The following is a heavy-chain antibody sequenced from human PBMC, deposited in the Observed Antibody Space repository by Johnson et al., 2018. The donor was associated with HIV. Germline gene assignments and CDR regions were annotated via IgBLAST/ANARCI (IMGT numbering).Heavy chain of an antibody. V-gene: IGHV3-11*04. D-gene: IGHD2-21*01. CDR2: ISGSGRTI. CDR3: VRRMVVGYHAFDI. Sequence: QVQLVESGGGLVKPGGSLRLSCAASGFTFSDYYMSLIRQAPGKGLEWVSYISGSGRTISYADSVKGRFTISRDNAKNSLHLQMNSLRAEDTAVYYGVRRMVVGYHAFDIWGQWTMVTVSS. J-gene: IGHJ3*02. CDR1: GFTFSDYY.